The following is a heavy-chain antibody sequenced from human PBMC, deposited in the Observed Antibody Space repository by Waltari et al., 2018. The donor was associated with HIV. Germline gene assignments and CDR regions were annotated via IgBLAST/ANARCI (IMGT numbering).Heavy chain of an antibody. D-gene: IGHD3-9*01. CDR2: NNTVSGQA. J-gene: IGHJ1*01. V-gene: IGHV7-4-1*02. Sequence: QVRLIQSRSEVTKPGASLRISCQACGYKSKTHAMNCLRQGPGQGLEWLGWNNTVSGQATVLQSFFGRVDISLNNSLLTTFLEIKDLRLEDAATYYCARGRSSRWFRPWGGFDTWGQGT. CDR3: ARGRSSRWFRPWGGFDT. CDR1: GYKSKTHA.